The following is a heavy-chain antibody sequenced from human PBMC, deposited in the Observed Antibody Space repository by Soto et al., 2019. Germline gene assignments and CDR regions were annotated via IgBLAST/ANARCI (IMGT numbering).Heavy chain of an antibody. J-gene: IGHJ4*02. Sequence: QVQLQESGPGLVKPSQTLSLTCTVSGGSISSGGYYWSWIRQHPGKGLEWIGYIYYSGSTYYNPSLRSRVTISVDTSKNQCSLKLSSVTAADTAVYYCARVRDPYYYDSSGYYFDYWGQGTLVTVSS. V-gene: IGHV4-31*03. CDR3: ARVRDPYYYDSSGYYFDY. CDR1: GGSISSGGYY. CDR2: IYYSGST. D-gene: IGHD3-22*01.